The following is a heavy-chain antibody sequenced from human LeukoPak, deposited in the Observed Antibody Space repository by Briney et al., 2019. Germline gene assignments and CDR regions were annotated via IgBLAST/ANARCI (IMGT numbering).Heavy chain of an antibody. CDR3: AREDYGDYGPIDY. J-gene: IGHJ4*02. V-gene: IGHV3-33*01. CDR2: MWSDGSVE. CDR1: GFTFRSDG. Sequence: GRSLRLSCVASGFTFRSDGMHWVRQTPGKGLEWVADMWSDGSVERYADSVRGRFTISRDNSKNTLYLQMNSLRAEDTAVYYCAREDYGDYGPIDYWGQGTLVTVSS. D-gene: IGHD4-17*01.